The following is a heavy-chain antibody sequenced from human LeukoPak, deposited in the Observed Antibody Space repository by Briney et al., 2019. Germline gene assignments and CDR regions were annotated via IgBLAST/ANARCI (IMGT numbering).Heavy chain of an antibody. J-gene: IGHJ4*02. V-gene: IGHV3-23*01. Sequence: GGSLRLSCAASGFTFSSYAMSWVRQAPGKGLEWVSSFSGSGGGTYYADSVKGRFTISRDNSKNTLYLQMNSLRAEDTAVYYCAKGMAGAPTFDYWGQGTLVTVSS. CDR3: AKGMAGAPTFDY. CDR2: FSGSGGGT. CDR1: GFTFSSYA. D-gene: IGHD1-26*01.